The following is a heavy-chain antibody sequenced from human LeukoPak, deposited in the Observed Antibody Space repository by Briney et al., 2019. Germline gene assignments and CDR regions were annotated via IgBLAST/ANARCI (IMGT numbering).Heavy chain of an antibody. D-gene: IGHD3-22*01. CDR3: ARLGYYYGKNWFDP. J-gene: IGHJ5*02. V-gene: IGHV1-69*01. CDR2: IIPIFGTA. CDR1: GGTFSSYA. Sequence: SVKVSCKASGGTFSSYAISWVRQAPGQGLEWMGGIIPIFGTANCAQKFQGRVTITADESTSTAYMELSSLRSEDTAVYYCARLGYYYGKNWFDPWGQGTLVTVSS.